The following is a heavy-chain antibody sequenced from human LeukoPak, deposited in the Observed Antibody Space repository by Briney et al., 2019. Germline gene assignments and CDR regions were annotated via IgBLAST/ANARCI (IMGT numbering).Heavy chain of an antibody. CDR1: GGTFSSYA. CDR3: ALTVDTAMTFNWFDP. CDR2: IIPIFGTA. J-gene: IGHJ5*02. V-gene: IGHV1-69*13. Sequence: GASVKVSCKASGGTFSSYAISWVRQAPGQGLEWMGGIIPIFGTANYAQKFRGRVTITADESTSTAYMELSSLRSEDTAVYYCALTVDTAMTFNWFDPWGQGTLVTVSS. D-gene: IGHD5-18*01.